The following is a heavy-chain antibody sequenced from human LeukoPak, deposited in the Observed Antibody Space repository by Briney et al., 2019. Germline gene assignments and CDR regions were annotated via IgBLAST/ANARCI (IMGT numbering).Heavy chain of an antibody. D-gene: IGHD6-19*01. CDR2: INSDGSFT. CDR3: ARELGSSGWYYFDY. CDR1: GFTFSTYW. Sequence: GGSLRLSCAASGFTFSTYWMHWVRQAPGKGLVWVSRINSDGSFTSHADSVKGRFTISRDNAKNTLNLQMNSLRAEDTAVYYCARELGSSGWYYFDYWGQGTLVTVSS. J-gene: IGHJ4*02. V-gene: IGHV3-74*01.